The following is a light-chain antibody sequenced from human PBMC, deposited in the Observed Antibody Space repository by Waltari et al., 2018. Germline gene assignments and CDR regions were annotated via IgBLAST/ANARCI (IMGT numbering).Light chain of an antibody. CDR2: AAS. V-gene: IGKV1-17*03. CDR1: QDISNY. CDR3: LQHDRYPRT. J-gene: IGKJ4*01. Sequence: DIQMTQSPSAMSASVGDRVTITCRASQDISNYLVWFQQKPGKVPQRLIYAASTLETGVPSRFSGSGSGTEFTLTISSLQPEDFATYDCLQHDRYPRTFGGGTKVEIK.